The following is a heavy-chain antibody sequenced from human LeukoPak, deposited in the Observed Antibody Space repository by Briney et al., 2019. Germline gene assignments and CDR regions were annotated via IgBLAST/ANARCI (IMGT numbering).Heavy chain of an antibody. D-gene: IGHD3-22*01. CDR2: INSRDGST. J-gene: IGHJ3*02. CDR1: GYSFISYY. Sequence: ASVKVSCKASGYSFISYYMHWVRRAPGQGLEWMGIINSRDGSTSYAQKFQGRVTVTRDTSTSTVYMELSSLRSEDTAVYYCARDYYYDNSAYYKAFDIWGQGTMVTVSS. V-gene: IGHV1-46*01. CDR3: ARDYYYDNSAYYKAFDI.